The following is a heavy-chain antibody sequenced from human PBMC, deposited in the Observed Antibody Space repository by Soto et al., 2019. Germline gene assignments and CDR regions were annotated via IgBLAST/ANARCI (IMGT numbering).Heavy chain of an antibody. CDR1: GGTFSSYT. J-gene: IGHJ4*02. D-gene: IGHD3-10*01. CDR2: IIPILGIA. Sequence: SVKVSCKASGGTFSSYTISWVRQAPGQGLEWMGRIIPILGIANYAQKFQGRVTITADKSTSTAYMELSSLRSEDTAVYYCARVEVRGVMPVDYWGQGTLVTV. CDR3: ARVEVRGVMPVDY. V-gene: IGHV1-69*02.